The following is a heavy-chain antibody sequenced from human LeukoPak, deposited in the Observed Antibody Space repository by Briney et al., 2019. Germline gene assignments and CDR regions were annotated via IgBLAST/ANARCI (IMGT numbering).Heavy chain of an antibody. J-gene: IGHJ4*02. CDR1: GFTFSSYA. CDR3: AKRPPYSGYEAHFDY. Sequence: PGGSLRLSCAASGFTFSSYAMSWVRQAPGKGLEWVSAISGSGGSTYYADSVKGRFTISRDNSKNTLYLQMNSLRAEDTALYYCAKRPPYSGYEAHFDYWGQGTLVTVSS. V-gene: IGHV3-23*01. CDR2: ISGSGGST. D-gene: IGHD5-12*01.